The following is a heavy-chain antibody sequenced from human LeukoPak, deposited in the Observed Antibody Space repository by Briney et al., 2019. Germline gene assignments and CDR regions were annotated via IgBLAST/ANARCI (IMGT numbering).Heavy chain of an antibody. CDR1: GYTFTGYY. Sequence: ASVKVSCTASGYTFTGYYMHWVRQAPGQGLEWMGWINPNSGGTNYAQKFQGRVTMTRDTSISTAYMELSRLRSDDTAVYYCAREVANYYDSAAFDYWGQGTLVTVSS. CDR3: AREVANYYDSAAFDY. D-gene: IGHD3-22*01. CDR2: INPNSGGT. J-gene: IGHJ4*02. V-gene: IGHV1-2*02.